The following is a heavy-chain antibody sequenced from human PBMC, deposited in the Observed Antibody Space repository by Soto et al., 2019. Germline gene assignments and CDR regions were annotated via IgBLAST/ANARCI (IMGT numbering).Heavy chain of an antibody. D-gene: IGHD1-7*01. CDR2: IYRTGSS. CDR1: LGSFTRTNW. Sequence: SETLSLTCAVSLGSFTRTNWWTWVRQPPGQGLERIGEIYRTGSSNYTPLVKSRVTISLDKCENQFSLKVTSLTAADTAVYYCASRDPGTSVDYWGQGTMVTVSS. V-gene: IGHV4-4*02. CDR3: ASRDPGTSVDY. J-gene: IGHJ4*02.